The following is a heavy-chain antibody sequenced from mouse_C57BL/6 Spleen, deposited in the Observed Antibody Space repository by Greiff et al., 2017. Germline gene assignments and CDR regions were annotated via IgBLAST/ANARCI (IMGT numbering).Heavy chain of an antibody. CDR3: ARGRAAQALDY. J-gene: IGHJ2*01. D-gene: IGHD3-2*02. CDR2: IDPSDSET. Sequence: QVQLQQPGAELVRPGSSVKLSCKASGYTFTSYWMHWVKQRPIQGLEWIGNIDPSDSETHYNQKFKDKAKLTVDKSSSPAYMQLSSLTSENSAVYYCARGRAAQALDYWGQGTTLTVSS. CDR1: GYTFTSYW. V-gene: IGHV1-52*01.